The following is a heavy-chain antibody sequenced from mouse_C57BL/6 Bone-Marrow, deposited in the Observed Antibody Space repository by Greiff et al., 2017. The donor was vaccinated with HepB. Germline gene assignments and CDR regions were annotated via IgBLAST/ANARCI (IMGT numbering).Heavy chain of an antibody. D-gene: IGHD4-1*02. CDR1: GYSFTDYN. V-gene: IGHV1-39*01. CDR3: ACQLGWGAMDY. J-gene: IGHJ4*01. CDR2: INPNYGTT. Sequence: EVQLQQSGPELVKPGASVKISCKASGYSFTDYNMNWVKQSNGKSLEWIGVINPNYGTTSYNQKFKGKATLTVDKSSTTSYMQLNSLTSEDSAVYYCACQLGWGAMDYWGQGTSVTVSS.